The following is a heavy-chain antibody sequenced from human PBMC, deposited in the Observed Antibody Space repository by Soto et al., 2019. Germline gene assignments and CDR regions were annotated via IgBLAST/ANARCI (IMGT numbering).Heavy chain of an antibody. J-gene: IGHJ6*02. CDR2: ISHDGGKK. V-gene: IGHV3-30*18. D-gene: IGHD5-18*01. Sequence: QVQLVESGGGVVQPGRSLRLSCAASGFTFNNHGMHWVRQAPGKGLEWVAVISHDGGKKYYVDSAKGRFTLARDNSKNTLFLQMNSLSTEDTAVYYCAKDLGRGYSYLDVWGQGTTVTVSS. CDR1: GFTFNNHG. CDR3: AKDLGRGYSYLDV.